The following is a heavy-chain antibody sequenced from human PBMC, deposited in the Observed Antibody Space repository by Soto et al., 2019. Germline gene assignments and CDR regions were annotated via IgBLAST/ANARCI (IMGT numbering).Heavy chain of an antibody. V-gene: IGHV3-30*18. J-gene: IGHJ6*02. CDR1: GFTFSSYG. CDR3: AKDRRDSSGTCSRCFGMDV. Sequence: QVQLMESGGSVLQPGRSLRLSCAASGFTFSSYGMHWVRQAPGKGLEWVTIISNDGSIQYYGDSVKGRFTVSRDNSKNTLFLEMNLLTAEDTATYYCAKDRRDSSGTCSRCFGMDVWGQGTTVTVSS. D-gene: IGHD3-22*01. CDR2: ISNDGSIQ.